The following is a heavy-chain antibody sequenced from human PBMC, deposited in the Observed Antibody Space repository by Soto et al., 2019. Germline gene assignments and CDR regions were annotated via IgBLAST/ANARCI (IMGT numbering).Heavy chain of an antibody. V-gene: IGHV1-69*06. D-gene: IGHD3-22*01. J-gene: IGHJ2*01. CDR3: ASTKYDSSAYYYWYLGL. CDR1: EDTFRNYA. CDR2: IIPIFGTA. Sequence: QVELVQSGAEVKKPGSSVKVSCQASEDTFRNYAISWVRQAPGQGLEWMGGIIPIFGTANYAQKFQGRVKITADTSANTVYFELSSLRSEDTAVYFFASTKYDSSAYYYWYLGLWGRGTLVTVSS.